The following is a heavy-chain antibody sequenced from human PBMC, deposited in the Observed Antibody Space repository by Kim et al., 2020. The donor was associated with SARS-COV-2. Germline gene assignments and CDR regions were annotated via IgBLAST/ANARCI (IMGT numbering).Heavy chain of an antibody. J-gene: IGHJ6*02. CDR2: INHSGST. V-gene: IGHV4-34*01. D-gene: IGHD4-4*01. Sequence: SETLSLTCAVYGGSFSGYYWSWIRQPPGKGLEWIGEINHSGSTNYNPSLKSRVTISVDTSKNQFSLKLSSVTAADTAVYYCAITRNYVYYYYGMDVWG. CDR1: GGSFSGYY. CDR3: AITRNYVYYYYGMDV.